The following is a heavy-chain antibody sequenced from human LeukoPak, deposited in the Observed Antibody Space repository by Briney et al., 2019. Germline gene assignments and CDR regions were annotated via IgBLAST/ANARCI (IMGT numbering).Heavy chain of an antibody. CDR1: GFTFSSYA. V-gene: IGHV3-23*01. Sequence: GGSLRLSCAASGFTFSSYAMSWVRQAPGKGLEWVSAISGSGGSTYYADSVKGRFTISRDNSKNTLYLQMNGLRAEDTAVYYCARGSDDYGDYDSDYWGQGTLVTVSS. D-gene: IGHD4-17*01. CDR2: ISGSGGST. J-gene: IGHJ4*02. CDR3: ARGSDDYGDYDSDY.